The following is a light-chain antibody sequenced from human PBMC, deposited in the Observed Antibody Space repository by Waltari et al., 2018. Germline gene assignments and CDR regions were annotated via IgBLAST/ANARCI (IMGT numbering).Light chain of an antibody. CDR3: QSYDSSLSGVL. Sequence: QSVLTQPPSVSGAPGQRITIPCTGTSSNIGAGYDVHWYLQLPGTAPKLLILGNNNRPSRVPDRFSASKSDTSASLAITGLQAEDEADYYCQSYDSSLSGVLFGGGTKLTVL. CDR2: GNN. CDR1: SSNIGAGYD. J-gene: IGLJ2*01. V-gene: IGLV1-40*01.